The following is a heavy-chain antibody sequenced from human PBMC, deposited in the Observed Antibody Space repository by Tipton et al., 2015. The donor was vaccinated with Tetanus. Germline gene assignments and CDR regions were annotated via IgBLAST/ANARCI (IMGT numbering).Heavy chain of an antibody. Sequence: LRLSCSVSGGSISGSSYYWSWIRQPPGKALEWIGSIYYSGSTFYHPSLQSRVTISVDTSKNQFSLRLSSVTAADTAVYFCARHPPPYYYGSGSYLDYWGQGTPVTVPS. CDR2: IYYSGST. J-gene: IGHJ4*02. V-gene: IGHV4-39*01. D-gene: IGHD3-10*01. CDR1: GGSISGSSYY. CDR3: ARHPPPYYYGSGSYLDY.